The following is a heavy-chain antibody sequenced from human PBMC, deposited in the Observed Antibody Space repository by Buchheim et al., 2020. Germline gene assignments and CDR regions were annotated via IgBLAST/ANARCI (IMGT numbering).Heavy chain of an antibody. Sequence: EVQLVESGGGLVQPGRSLRLSCTASGFTFGDYGVSWFRQAPGKGLEWVGFIRSKAYGGTTEFAASVKGRITILRDESKNIAYLKVNSLRTEDTAVYYCSRRRRESGYYYGMDVWGRGTT. CDR1: GFTFGDYG. J-gene: IGHJ6*02. CDR3: SRRRRESGYYYGMDV. D-gene: IGHD2/OR15-2a*01. CDR2: IRSKAYGGTT. V-gene: IGHV3-49*03.